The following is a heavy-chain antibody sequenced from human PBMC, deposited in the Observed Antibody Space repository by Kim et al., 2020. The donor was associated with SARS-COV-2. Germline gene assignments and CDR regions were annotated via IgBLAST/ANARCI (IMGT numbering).Heavy chain of an antibody. J-gene: IGHJ4*02. CDR2: ISYDGSNK. CDR3: ARDLGYYYDSSGYVWDY. V-gene: IGHV3-30-3*01. CDR1: GFTFSSYA. Sequence: GGSLRLSCAASGFTFSSYAMHWVRQAPGKGLEWVAVISYDGSNKYYADSVKGRFTISRDNSKNTLYLQMNSLRAEDTAVYYCARDLGYYYDSSGYVWDYWGQGTLVTVSS. D-gene: IGHD3-22*01.